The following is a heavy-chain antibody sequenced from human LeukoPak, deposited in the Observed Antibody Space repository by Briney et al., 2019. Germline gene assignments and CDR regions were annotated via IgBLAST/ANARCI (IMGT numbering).Heavy chain of an antibody. Sequence: GGSLRLSCAASGFTFSCYTMNWVRQAPGKGLEWVSSISYSISYIYYADSVKGRFAISRDNAKNSLYLQMNSLRAEDTAVYYCARGHEGYWFDPWGQGTLVTVSS. CDR2: ISYSISYI. J-gene: IGHJ5*02. CDR3: ARGHEGYWFDP. V-gene: IGHV3-21*01. CDR1: GFTFSCYT.